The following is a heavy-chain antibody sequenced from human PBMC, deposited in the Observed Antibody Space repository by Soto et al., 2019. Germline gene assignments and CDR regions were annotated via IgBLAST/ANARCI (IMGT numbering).Heavy chain of an antibody. CDR2: IYYSGST. CDR1: GGSISSSSYY. Sequence: PSETLSLTCTVSGGSISSSSYYWGWIRQPPGKGLEWIGSIYYSGSTYYNPSLKSRVTISVDTSKNQFSLKLSSVTAADTAVYYCARGDGSYYDFCSGYYRGIWFDPWVQRTLVTVPS. CDR3: ARGDGSYYDFCSGYYRGIWFDP. D-gene: IGHD3-3*01. J-gene: IGHJ5*02. V-gene: IGHV4-39*07.